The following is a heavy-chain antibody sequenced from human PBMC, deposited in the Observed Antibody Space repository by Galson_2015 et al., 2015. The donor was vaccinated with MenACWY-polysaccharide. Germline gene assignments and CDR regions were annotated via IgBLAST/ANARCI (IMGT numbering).Heavy chain of an antibody. V-gene: IGHV3-15*01. CDR1: GFTFSNAW. CDR2: IKSKYNGGTT. D-gene: IGHD3-10*01. J-gene: IGHJ4*02. CDR3: TTWGGEFS. Sequence: SLRLSCATSGFTFSNAWMSWVRQAPGKGLEWVGRIKSKYNGGTTDYAAPVKGRFSISRDDSQSTAYLQMNSLRTDDTGIYYCTTWGGEFSRGQEPWVTVSP.